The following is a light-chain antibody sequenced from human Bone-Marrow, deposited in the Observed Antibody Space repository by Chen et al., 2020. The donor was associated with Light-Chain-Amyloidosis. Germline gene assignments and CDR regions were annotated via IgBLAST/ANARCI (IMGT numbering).Light chain of an antibody. CDR2: RDT. V-gene: IGLV3-25*03. CDR1: DLPTKY. J-gene: IGLJ2*01. Sequence: SYELTQPPSVSVSPGQTARITCSGDDLPTKYAYWYQQNPGQAPVLVIHRDTERPSGISERFSGASSGTTATVTISGVQAEDEADYHCQSADSSGTYEVIFGGGTKLTVL. CDR3: QSADSSGTYEVI.